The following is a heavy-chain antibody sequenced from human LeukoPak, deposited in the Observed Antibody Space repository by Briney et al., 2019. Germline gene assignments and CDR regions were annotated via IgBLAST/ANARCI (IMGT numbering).Heavy chain of an antibody. CDR2: IYHSGST. Sequence: SETLSLTCTVSGYSISSGYYWGWIRQPPGKGLEWIGSIYHSGSTYYNPSLKSRVTISVDTSKNQFSLKLSSVTAADTAVYYCASLSPGYSSGETDYWGQGTLVTVSS. J-gene: IGHJ4*02. D-gene: IGHD6-19*01. V-gene: IGHV4-38-2*02. CDR1: GYSISSGYY. CDR3: ASLSPGYSSGETDY.